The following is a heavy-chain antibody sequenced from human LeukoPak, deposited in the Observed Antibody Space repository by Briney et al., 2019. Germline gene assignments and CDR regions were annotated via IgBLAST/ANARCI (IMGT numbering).Heavy chain of an antibody. Sequence: GGSLRLSCAASGFTFSSYGMHWVCQAPGKGLEWVAVISYDGSNKYYADSVKGRFTISRGNAKNSLYLQMNSLRVEDTAVYYCARDESGDNDAFDIWGQGTMVTVSS. CDR3: ARDESGDNDAFDI. V-gene: IGHV3-30*03. CDR1: GFTFSSYG. D-gene: IGHD2-21*01. J-gene: IGHJ3*02. CDR2: ISYDGSNK.